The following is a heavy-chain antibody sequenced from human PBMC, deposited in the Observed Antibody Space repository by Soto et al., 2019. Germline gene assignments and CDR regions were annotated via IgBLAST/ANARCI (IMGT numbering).Heavy chain of an antibody. V-gene: IGHV3-11*06. CDR1: GFTFSDYY. CDR2: ISSSSSYT. J-gene: IGHJ5*02. Sequence: PGGSLRLSCAASGFTFSDYYMSWIRQAPGKGLEWVSYISSSSSYTNYADSVKGRFTISRDNAKNSLYLQMNGLRAEDTAVYYCARNTAMVSINWFDPWGQGTLVTVSS. CDR3: ARNTAMVSINWFDP. D-gene: IGHD5-18*01.